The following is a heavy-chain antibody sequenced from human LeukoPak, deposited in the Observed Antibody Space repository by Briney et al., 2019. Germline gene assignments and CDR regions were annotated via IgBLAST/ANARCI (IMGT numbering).Heavy chain of an antibody. Sequence: GGSLRLSCAASGFTFSSYWMSWVRQAPGKGLEWVANIKQDGSEKYYVDSVKGRFTISRDNAKNSLYLQMNSLRAEDMALYYCAKDSRRWGSNLYYYYMDVWGKGTTVTVSS. CDR2: IKQDGSEK. D-gene: IGHD2-8*02. V-gene: IGHV3-7*03. CDR1: GFTFSSYW. J-gene: IGHJ6*03. CDR3: AKDSRRWGSNLYYYYMDV.